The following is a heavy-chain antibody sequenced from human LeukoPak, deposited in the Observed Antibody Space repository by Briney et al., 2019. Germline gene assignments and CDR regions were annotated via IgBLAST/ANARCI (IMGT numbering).Heavy chain of an antibody. V-gene: IGHV3-30*04. J-gene: IGHJ4*02. Sequence: GGSLRLSCAASGFTFSSYAMHWVRQAPGKGLGWVALISYDGSNKNYADSVKGRLTISRDISKNTLYVQMNSLRPEDTAVYYCARAAHRGSSFDYWGQGTLVTVSS. CDR2: ISYDGSNK. CDR1: GFTFSSYA. D-gene: IGHD3-10*01. CDR3: ARAAHRGSSFDY.